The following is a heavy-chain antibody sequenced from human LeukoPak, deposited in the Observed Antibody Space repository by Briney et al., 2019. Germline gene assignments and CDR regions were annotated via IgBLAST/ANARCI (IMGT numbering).Heavy chain of an antibody. CDR2: IYYSGTT. CDR1: GGSISSSTYY. J-gene: IGHJ5*02. V-gene: IGHV4-39*07. Sequence: PSETLSLTCTVSGGSISSSTYYWAWVRQPPGKGLEWIASIYYSGTTYYNPSLKSRVTISVDTSRNQFSLNLSSVTAADTAVYYCARLPFDPWGQGTLVTVSS. CDR3: ARLPFDP.